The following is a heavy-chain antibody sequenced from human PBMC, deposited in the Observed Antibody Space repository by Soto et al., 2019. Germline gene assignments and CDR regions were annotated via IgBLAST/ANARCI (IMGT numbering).Heavy chain of an antibody. CDR3: ARKAGTTEYYYYYMDV. J-gene: IGHJ6*03. D-gene: IGHD1-7*01. V-gene: IGHV4-39*01. CDR1: GGSISSSSYY. CDR2: IYYSGST. Sequence: QLQLQESGPGLVKPSETLSLTCTVSGGSISSSSYYWGWIRQPPGKGLEWIGSIYYSGSTYYNPSLKSRVTISVDTSKNQFSLKLSSVTAADTAVYYCARKAGTTEYYYYYMDVWGKGTTVTVSS.